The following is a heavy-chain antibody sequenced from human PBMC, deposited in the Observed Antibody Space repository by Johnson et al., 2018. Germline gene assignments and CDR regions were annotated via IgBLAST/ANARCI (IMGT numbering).Heavy chain of an antibody. D-gene: IGHD2-8*02. J-gene: IGHJ5*02. CDR1: GYTFTTYA. CDR2: TNPDIGDA. V-gene: IGHV1-3*01. Sequence: QVQLVESGAEVKRPGASVKVSRKASGYTFTTYAMHWVRQAPGQGPEWMGWTNPDIGDATYSHKFQGRVTFTTDTSASTVYMELRSLTSEDTAIYYCARDSLPVGAPRNWFDPWGQGTLVTVSS. CDR3: ARDSLPVGAPRNWFDP.